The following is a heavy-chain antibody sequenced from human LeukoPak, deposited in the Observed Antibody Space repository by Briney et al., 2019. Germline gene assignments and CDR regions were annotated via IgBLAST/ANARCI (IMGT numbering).Heavy chain of an antibody. J-gene: IGHJ4*02. CDR2: ISSSSSYI. V-gene: IGHV3-21*01. Sequence: GGSLRLSCAASGFTCSSYSMNWVRQAPGKGLEWVSSISSSSSYIYYADSVKGRFTISRDNSKNTLYLQMNSLRAEDTAVYYCAKLYYYDSSGALGWGQGTLVTVSS. CDR3: AKLYYYDSSGALG. D-gene: IGHD3-22*01. CDR1: GFTCSSYS.